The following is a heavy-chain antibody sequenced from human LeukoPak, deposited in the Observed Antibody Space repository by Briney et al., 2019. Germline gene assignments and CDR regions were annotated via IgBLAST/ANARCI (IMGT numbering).Heavy chain of an antibody. Sequence: GGSLRLSCAASGFTFADYGMTWVRQAPGKGLEWVAGINWNGGGTGYADSVKGRFTISRDNAKNSLYLQMNSLRAEDTALYYCARYPKIASITIFGVVTYYFDYWGQGTLVTVSS. D-gene: IGHD3-3*01. CDR2: INWNGGGT. V-gene: IGHV3-20*04. J-gene: IGHJ4*02. CDR1: GFTFADYG. CDR3: ARYPKIASITIFGVVTYYFDY.